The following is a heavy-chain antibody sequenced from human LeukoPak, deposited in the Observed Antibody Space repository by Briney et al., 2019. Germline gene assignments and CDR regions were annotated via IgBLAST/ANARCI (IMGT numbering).Heavy chain of an antibody. CDR3: ARDLDY. J-gene: IGHJ4*02. CDR2: IYHSGTT. Sequence: PSETLSLTCTVSGYSISSGYFWGWVRQPPGKGLGWIGSIYHSGTTYYTPSLKSRVTISVDTSKNQFSLKLSSVTAADTAVYYCARDLDYWGQGILVIVSS. V-gene: IGHV4-38-2*02. CDR1: GYSISSGYF.